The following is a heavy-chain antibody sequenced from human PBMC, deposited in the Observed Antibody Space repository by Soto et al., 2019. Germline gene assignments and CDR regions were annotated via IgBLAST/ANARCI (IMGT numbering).Heavy chain of an antibody. CDR3: ARAGSDCSSTSCPPLGAFDI. D-gene: IGHD2-2*01. V-gene: IGHV1-2*04. CDR1: GYTFAGYY. J-gene: IGHJ3*02. Sequence: ASVKVSCKASGYTFAGYYRHWVRQAPGQGLEWMGWINPNSGGTNYAQKFQGWVTMARDTSISTAYMELSRLRSDDTAVYYCARAGSDCSSTSCPPLGAFDIWGQGTMVTVSS. CDR2: INPNSGGT.